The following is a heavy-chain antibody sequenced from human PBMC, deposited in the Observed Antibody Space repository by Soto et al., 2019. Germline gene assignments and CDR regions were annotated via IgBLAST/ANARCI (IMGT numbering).Heavy chain of an antibody. J-gene: IGHJ5*02. D-gene: IGHD2-15*01. CDR1: GGSISSGGYY. V-gene: IGHV4-31*03. CDR2: IYYSEST. Sequence: SETLSLTCTVSGGSISSGGYYWSWIRQHPGKGLEWIGYIYYSESTYYNPSLKSRVTISVDTSKNQFSLKLSSVTAADTAVYYCARNIVVVVAATLGSWFDPWGQGTLVTVSS. CDR3: ARNIVVVVAATLGSWFDP.